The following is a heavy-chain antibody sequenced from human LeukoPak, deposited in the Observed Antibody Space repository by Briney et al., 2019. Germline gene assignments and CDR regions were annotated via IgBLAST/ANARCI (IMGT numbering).Heavy chain of an antibody. CDR3: ATDRWYSYGYGY. D-gene: IGHD5-18*01. CDR1: GYIFTEHH. CDR2: ISGYNGNT. V-gene: IGHV1-18*01. Sequence: ASVTVSCMASGYIFTEHHINWVRQAPGQGLEWMGWISGYNGNTNYAQKFQGRVTMTEDTSTDTAYMELSSLRSEDTAVYYCATDRWYSYGYGYWGQGTLVTVSS. J-gene: IGHJ4*02.